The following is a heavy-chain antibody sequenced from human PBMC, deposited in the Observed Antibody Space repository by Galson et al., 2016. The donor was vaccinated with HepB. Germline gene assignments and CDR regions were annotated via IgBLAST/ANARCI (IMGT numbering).Heavy chain of an antibody. CDR3: AKDTRAYKWNGVEDS. D-gene: IGHD1-20*01. V-gene: IGHV3-30*18. CDR1: GFTFSTYG. CDR2: ISNVGSEK. J-gene: IGHJ4*02. Sequence: SLRLSCAASGFTFSTYGMHWVRQAPGKGLEWVAAISNVGSEKYYTDSVKGRFTISRDNSRNTLSLQMNSLGAEDTAFYYCAKDTRAYKWNGVEDSWGQGTLVTVSS.